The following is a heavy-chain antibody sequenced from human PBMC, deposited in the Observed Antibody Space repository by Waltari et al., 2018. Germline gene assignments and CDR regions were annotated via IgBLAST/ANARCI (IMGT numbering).Heavy chain of an antibody. V-gene: IGHV3-30*01. CDR2: IAYDGTNK. D-gene: IGHD6-19*01. Sequence: QLQLVESGGGVVQPGRSLRLACAASGLTFRSPAIHWVRPAPGKGPEWVAVIAYDGTNKYYADSVKGRFTISRDNSKNTLFLQMNSLRVDDTAVYYCATGRTGSGWFEAFFDYWGQGTLVTVSS. CDR1: GLTFRSPA. CDR3: ATGRTGSGWFEAFFDY. J-gene: IGHJ4*02.